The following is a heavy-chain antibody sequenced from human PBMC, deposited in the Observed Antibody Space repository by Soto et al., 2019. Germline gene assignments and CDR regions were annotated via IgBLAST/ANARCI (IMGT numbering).Heavy chain of an antibody. V-gene: IGHV4-59*01. D-gene: IGHD5-12*01. CDR2: IYYSGSS. CDR3: GRDRDGYIPYVLDY. CDR1: GGSISSYY. J-gene: IGHJ4*02. Sequence: QVQLQESGPGLVKPSETLSLTCTVSGGSISSYYWSWIRQPPGKGLEWIGYIYYSGSSNYNPPIKSLITITVDTSKNQLFLTLSSVAAAATAVYYCGRDRDGYIPYVLDYWGQGTLVTVSS.